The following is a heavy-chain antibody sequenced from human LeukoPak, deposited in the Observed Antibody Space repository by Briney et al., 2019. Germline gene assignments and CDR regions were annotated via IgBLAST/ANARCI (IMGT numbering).Heavy chain of an antibody. Sequence: ASVKVSCKASGYTFTGYYMHWVRQAPGQGLEWMGWINPNSGGTNYAQKFQGRVTMTRDTSISAAYMEPSRLRSDDTAVYYCPRSAAAGTGWFDPWGQGTLVTVSS. J-gene: IGHJ5*02. D-gene: IGHD6-13*01. V-gene: IGHV1-2*02. CDR2: INPNSGGT. CDR3: PRSAAAGTGWFDP. CDR1: GYTFTGYY.